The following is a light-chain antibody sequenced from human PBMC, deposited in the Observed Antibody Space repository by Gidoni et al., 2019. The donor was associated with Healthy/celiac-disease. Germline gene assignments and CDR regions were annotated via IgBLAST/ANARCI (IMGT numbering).Light chain of an antibody. CDR1: KLGDKY. Sequence: SYELTQPPSVSVSPGQTASITCSGDKLGDKYACWYQQKPGQSPVLVIYQDSKRPSGFPERFSGSNSGNTATLTISGTQAMDEADYYCQAWDSSRGVFGGGTKLTVL. CDR2: QDS. J-gene: IGLJ2*01. CDR3: QAWDSSRGV. V-gene: IGLV3-1*01.